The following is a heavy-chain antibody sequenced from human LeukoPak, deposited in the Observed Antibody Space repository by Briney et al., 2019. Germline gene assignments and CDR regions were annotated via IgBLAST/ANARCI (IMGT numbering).Heavy chain of an antibody. CDR2: IHTSGIT. CDR3: ARDLGSNYVYFDY. Sequence: SETLSLTCTVSGGSISSHYWSWLRQPAGKGLEYIGRIHTSGITNYNPSLKSRVTMSGDTSKNQFYLNLRSVTAADTAVYYCARDLGSNYVYFDYWGRGSLVTVSS. V-gene: IGHV4-4*07. CDR1: GGSISSHY. D-gene: IGHD1-26*01. J-gene: IGHJ4*02.